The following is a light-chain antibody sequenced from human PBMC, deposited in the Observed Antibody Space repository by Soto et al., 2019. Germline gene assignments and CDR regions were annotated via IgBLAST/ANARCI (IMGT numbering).Light chain of an antibody. J-gene: IGKJ4*01. Sequence: IQLTQSPSSLSASVGDRATIACRASQAISSQLAWYQQKPGQAPKLLIYAASTLQSGVPSRFSGSGSGTDFTLTISSLQPEDFATYYCQQLNSYPRTFGGGTKVDIK. CDR3: QQLNSYPRT. CDR2: AAS. CDR1: QAISSQ. V-gene: IGKV1-9*01.